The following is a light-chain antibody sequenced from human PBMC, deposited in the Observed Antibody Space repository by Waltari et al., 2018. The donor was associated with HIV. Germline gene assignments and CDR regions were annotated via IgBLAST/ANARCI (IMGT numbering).Light chain of an antibody. CDR2: DAS. Sequence: EIWLTQSPAALSFSPGERSTLSCRASQSVTSYLAWYQQKPGQAPRLLIYDASRRATGIPARFSGSGSGTDFTLTISSLQPEDSAIYYCQQRSDWHALTFGGGTKVEIK. J-gene: IGKJ4*01. CDR3: QQRSDWHALT. V-gene: IGKV3-11*01. CDR1: QSVTSY.